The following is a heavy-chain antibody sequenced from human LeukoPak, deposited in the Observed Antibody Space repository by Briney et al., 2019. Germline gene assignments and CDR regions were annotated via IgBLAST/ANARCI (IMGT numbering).Heavy chain of an antibody. CDR3: ARLGSYDFWSGYPVAFDI. CDR2: ISYSGST. CDR1: GGSIRRDY. D-gene: IGHD3-3*01. V-gene: IGHV4-59*08. J-gene: IGHJ3*02. Sequence: SETLSLTCTVSGGSIRRDYWSWIRQPPGKGLEWVGYISYSGSTSYNPSLESRVTISVDTSKNQFSPKLSSVTAADTAVYYCARLGSYDFWSGYPVAFDIWGQGTMVTVSS.